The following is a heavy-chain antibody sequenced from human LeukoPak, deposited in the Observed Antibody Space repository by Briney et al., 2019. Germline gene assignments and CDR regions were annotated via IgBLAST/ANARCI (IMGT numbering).Heavy chain of an antibody. Sequence: GGSLRLSCAASGFTFSSYSMNWVRQAPGKGLEWVSYISSSSSTIYYADSVKGRFTISRDNAKNSLYLQMNSLRAEDTAVYYCARPKHRYCSGGSCYEPYWYFDLWGRGTLVTVSS. CDR3: ARPKHRYCSGGSCYEPYWYFDL. V-gene: IGHV3-48*01. CDR1: GFTFSSYS. J-gene: IGHJ2*01. CDR2: ISSSSSTI. D-gene: IGHD2-15*01.